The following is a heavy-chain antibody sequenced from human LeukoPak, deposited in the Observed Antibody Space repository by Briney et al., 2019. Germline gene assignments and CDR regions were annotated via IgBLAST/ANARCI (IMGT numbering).Heavy chain of an antibody. CDR1: GGSTSGRY. Sequence: SETLSLTCTVSGGSTSGRYWTWIRQPPGKGLEWIGYIHYDGRTNYNPSFKNRVIISLDTPNNQFSLALKSVTAADTAAYYCARLVNYGYSDYWGQGTLVTVSS. CDR3: ARLVNYGYSDY. D-gene: IGHD3-22*01. J-gene: IGHJ4*02. CDR2: IHYDGRT. V-gene: IGHV4-59*11.